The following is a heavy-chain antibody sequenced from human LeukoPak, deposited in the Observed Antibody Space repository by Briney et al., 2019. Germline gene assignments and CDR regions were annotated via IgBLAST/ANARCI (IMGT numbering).Heavy chain of an antibody. CDR3: ARGNCTNGVCYRDNWFDP. V-gene: IGHV4-31*11. D-gene: IGHD2-8*01. J-gene: IGHJ5*02. Sequence: SQTLSLTCAVSGGSISSGGYYWSWIRQHPGKGLEWIGYIYYNGSTYYNPSLKSRVTISVDTSKNQFSLKLSSVTAADTAVYYCARGNCTNGVCYRDNWFDPWGQGTLVTVSS. CDR2: IYYNGST. CDR1: GGSISSGGYY.